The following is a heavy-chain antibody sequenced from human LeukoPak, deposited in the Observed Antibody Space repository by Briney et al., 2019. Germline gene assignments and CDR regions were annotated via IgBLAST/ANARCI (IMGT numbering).Heavy chain of an antibody. J-gene: IGHJ5*02. D-gene: IGHD3-10*01. V-gene: IGHV4-30-2*01. CDR2: IFHTGST. CDR3: ARELWFANAPGSWLDP. CDR1: GDSISSAAYS. Sequence: SQTLSLTCVASGDSISSAAYSWSWIRQPPGKGLEWIGYIFHTGSTFYNPSLKSRVTISVDNSKNQFSLRLTSVTAADTAVYYCARELWFANAPGSWLDPWGQGTLVTVSS.